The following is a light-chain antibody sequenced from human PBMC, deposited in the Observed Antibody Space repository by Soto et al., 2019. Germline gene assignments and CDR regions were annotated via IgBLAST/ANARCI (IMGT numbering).Light chain of an antibody. CDR3: LQHNTYPRT. J-gene: IGKJ1*01. CDR1: QSISSW. V-gene: IGKV1-5*01. CDR2: AAS. Sequence: DIQMTQSPSTMSASVGARVPITCRASQSISSWLAWYQQKPAKAPKRLIYAASSLQSGVPSRFSGSESGTEFTLTISSLQPEDSATYYCLQHNTYPRTFGQGTKVDMK.